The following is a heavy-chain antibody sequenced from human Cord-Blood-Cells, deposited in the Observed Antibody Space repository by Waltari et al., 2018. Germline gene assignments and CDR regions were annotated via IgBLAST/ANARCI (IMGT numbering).Heavy chain of an antibody. CDR2: IYYSGST. V-gene: IGHV4-39*01. CDR1: GGSISSSSYS. J-gene: IGHJ3*02. D-gene: IGHD1-26*01. Sequence: QLQLQESGPGLVKPSETLSLTCPASGGSISSSSYSWGWIRQPPGKGLEWIGSIYYSGSTYYNPSLKSRVTISVDTSKNQFSLKLSSVTAADTAVYYCASWWSYYAFDIWGQGTMVTVSS. CDR3: ASWWSYYAFDI.